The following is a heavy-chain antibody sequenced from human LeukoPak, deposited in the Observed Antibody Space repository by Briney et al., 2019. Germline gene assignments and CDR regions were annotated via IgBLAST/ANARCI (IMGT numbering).Heavy chain of an antibody. CDR1: GFTFSSYA. V-gene: IGHV3-30-3*01. D-gene: IGHD1-1*01. CDR2: ISYDGSNK. J-gene: IGHJ6*02. Sequence: PGRSLRLSCAASGFTFSSYAMHWVRQAPGKGLEWVAVISYDGSNKYYADSVKGRFTISRDNAKDSVYLQMNKLRAEDTAVYYCARDDLRTYYGMDVWGQGTTVTVSS. CDR3: ARDDLRTYYGMDV.